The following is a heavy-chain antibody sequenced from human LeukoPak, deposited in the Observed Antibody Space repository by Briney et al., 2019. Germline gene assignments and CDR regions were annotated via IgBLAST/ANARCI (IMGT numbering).Heavy chain of an antibody. CDR1: GGSISSSSYY. D-gene: IGHD3-22*01. Sequence: SETLSLTCTVSGGSISSSSYYWGWIRQPPGKGLEWIGSIYYSGSTYYNPSLKSRVTISVDTSKNQFSLKLSSVTAADTAVYYCARHPRLFHFDYWGQGTLVTVSS. J-gene: IGHJ4*02. CDR3: ARHPRLFHFDY. CDR2: IYYSGST. V-gene: IGHV4-39*07.